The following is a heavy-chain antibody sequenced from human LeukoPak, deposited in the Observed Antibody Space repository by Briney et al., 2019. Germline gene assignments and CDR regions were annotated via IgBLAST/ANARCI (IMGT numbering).Heavy chain of an antibody. V-gene: IGHV1-2*02. CDR2: INPKRGVT. D-gene: IGHD4-17*01. CDR1: VYTFTDYY. J-gene: IGHJ3*01. Sequence: ASLRVSSKASVYTFTDYYIHSMRQTPGQGLEWMGWINPKRGVTTYAQKFQGRVTMTRDTSITTAYMELTRLRSDDTTNYYCARERNYGDYGNAFDVWGQGTKVTVSS. CDR3: ARERNYGDYGNAFDV.